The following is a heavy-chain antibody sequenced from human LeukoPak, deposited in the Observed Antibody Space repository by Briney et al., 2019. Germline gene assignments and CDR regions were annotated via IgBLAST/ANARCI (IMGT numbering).Heavy chain of an antibody. J-gene: IGHJ4*02. CDR2: TYYRSKWSN. D-gene: IGHD2-15*01. CDR1: GHSVSNKDAA. CDR3: ARRSLGYVDY. V-gene: IGHV6-1*01. Sequence: SQTLSPTCAISGHSVSNKDAAWNWIRQSPSRGLECLRRTYYRSKWSNDYAVSVKSRIIINPATSKNQFSLQLRSVTPDDTAVYYCARRSLGYVDYWGQGSRVTVSS.